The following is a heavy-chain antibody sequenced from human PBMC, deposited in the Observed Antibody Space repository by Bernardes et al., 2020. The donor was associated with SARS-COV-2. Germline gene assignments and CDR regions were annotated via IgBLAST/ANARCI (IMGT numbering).Heavy chain of an antibody. Sequence: GGSLRLSPYYSGLSLPDQLRRGPRLTPGQGLEFVLPLSAAKIKIYYGDSVRGRFTTSRDNTRKSVFLQMESLRAEDTAVYYCARDVGGTDWRFGFDVW. D-gene: IGHD3-9*01. CDR2: LSAAKIKI. V-gene: IGHV3-21*01. J-gene: IGHJ3*01. CDR1: GLSLPDQL. CDR3: ARDVGGTDWRFGFDV.